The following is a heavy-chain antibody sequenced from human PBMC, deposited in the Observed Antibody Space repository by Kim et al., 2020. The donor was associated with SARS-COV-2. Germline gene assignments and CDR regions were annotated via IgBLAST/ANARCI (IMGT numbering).Heavy chain of an antibody. V-gene: IGHV3-33*01. Sequence: GGSLRLSCAASGFTFSSYGMHWVRQAPGKGLEWVAVIWYDGSSKYYADSVKGRFTISRDNSKNTLYLQMNSLRAEDTAVYYCARDILYDSSGYYYVYSPEYFQHWGQGTLVTVSS. CDR1: GFTFSSYG. CDR3: ARDILYDSSGYYYVYSPEYFQH. J-gene: IGHJ1*01. D-gene: IGHD3-22*01. CDR2: IWYDGSSK.